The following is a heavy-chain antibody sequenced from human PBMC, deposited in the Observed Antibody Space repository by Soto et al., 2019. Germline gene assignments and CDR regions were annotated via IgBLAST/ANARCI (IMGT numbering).Heavy chain of an antibody. J-gene: IGHJ4*02. CDR2: ISAYIGNT. CDR3: ARGSGSSGYDWTFDY. V-gene: IGHV1-18*01. Sequence: ASVKVSCKASGYVITSYGISWVRQAPGQGLEWMGWISAYIGNTNYAQKLQGRVTMTTDTSTSTAYMELRSLRSDDTAVYYCARGSGSSGYDWTFDYWGQGTLVTVSS. CDR1: GYVITSYG. D-gene: IGHD5-12*01.